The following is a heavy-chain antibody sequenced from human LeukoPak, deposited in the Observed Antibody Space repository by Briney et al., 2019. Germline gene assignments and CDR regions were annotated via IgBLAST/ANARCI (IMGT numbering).Heavy chain of an antibody. CDR2: ISAYNGNT. V-gene: IGHV1-18*04. CDR1: GYTFTSYG. CDR3: ARGGSRGFIEHFQH. Sequence: GASVKVSCKGSGYTFTSYGISWVRQPPGQGLEGVGWISAYNGNTNYAQKLQGRGTMTTDTSTRTAYPEPRSLSPDDPALYYCARGGSRGFIEHFQHWGQGTLVPVSS. J-gene: IGHJ1*01. D-gene: IGHD6-19*01.